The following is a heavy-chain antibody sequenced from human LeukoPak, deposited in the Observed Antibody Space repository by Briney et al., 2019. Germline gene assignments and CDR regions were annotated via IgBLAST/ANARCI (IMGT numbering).Heavy chain of an antibody. CDR2: IIPIFGTA. V-gene: IGHV1-69*05. J-gene: IGHJ3*02. CDR1: GGTFSSYA. Sequence: SVKVSCKASGGTFSSYAISWVRQAPGQGLEWMGGIIPIFGTANYAQKFQGRVTITTGEPTSTAYMELSSLRSEDTAVYYCARDGDSSGAFDIWGQGTMVTVSS. CDR3: ARDGDSSGAFDI.